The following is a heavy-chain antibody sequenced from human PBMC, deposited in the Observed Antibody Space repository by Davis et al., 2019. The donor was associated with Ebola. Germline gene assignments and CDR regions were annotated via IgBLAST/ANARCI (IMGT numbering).Heavy chain of an antibody. CDR2: ISGSGGST. J-gene: IGHJ2*01. CDR1: GFTFSSYW. D-gene: IGHD1-14*01. Sequence: GGSLRLSCAASGFTFSSYWMSWVRQAPGKGLEWVSAISGSGGSTYYADSVKGRFTISRDNSKNTLYLQMNSLRAEDTAVYYCARDQVGIGYFDLWGRGTLVTVSS. V-gene: IGHV3-23*01. CDR3: ARDQVGIGYFDL.